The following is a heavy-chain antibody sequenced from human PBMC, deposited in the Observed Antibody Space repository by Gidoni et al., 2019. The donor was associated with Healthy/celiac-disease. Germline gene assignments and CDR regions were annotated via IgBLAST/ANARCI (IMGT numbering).Heavy chain of an antibody. V-gene: IGHV3-7*01. Sequence: LSCAASGFTFSSYWMSWVRQAPGKGLEWVANIKQDGSEKYYVDSVKGRFTISRDNAKNSLYLQMNSLRAEDTAVYYCARDSPYYYDSSGIDYWGQGTLVTVSS. CDR3: ARDSPYYYDSSGIDY. D-gene: IGHD3-22*01. CDR1: GFTFSSYW. J-gene: IGHJ4*02. CDR2: IKQDGSEK.